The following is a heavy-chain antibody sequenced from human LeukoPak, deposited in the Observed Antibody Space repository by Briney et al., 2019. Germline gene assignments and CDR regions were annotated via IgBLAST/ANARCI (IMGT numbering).Heavy chain of an antibody. CDR1: GLSFSNYW. CDR2: TNLHGTAV. V-gene: IGHV3-74*01. Sequence: PGGSLRLSCAVSGLSFSNYWMHWVRQAPGKGLVWVARTNLHGTAVDYADSVKGRFTISRDNSKNMLFLEMNSLRAEDTAVYCCASAYTYVRLGDHWGQGTLVTVSP. CDR3: ASAYTYVRLGDH. J-gene: IGHJ4*02. D-gene: IGHD3-10*02.